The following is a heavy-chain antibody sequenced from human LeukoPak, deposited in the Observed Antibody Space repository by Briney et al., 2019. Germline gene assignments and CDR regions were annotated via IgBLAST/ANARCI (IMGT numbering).Heavy chain of an antibody. CDR2: YIPVFGTS. D-gene: IGHD3-22*01. CDR1: GGTFSRYG. J-gene: IGHJ3*02. CDR3: ARAVYYYDSSGYRESSFDI. V-gene: IGHV1-69*13. Sequence: SVKVSCKASGGTFSRYGISWVRQAPGQGLEWVGGYIPVFGTSNYTQSLQGRVTITADESTTTVYMELSSLRSEDTAVYYCARAVYYYDSSGYRESSFDIWGQGTVVTVSP.